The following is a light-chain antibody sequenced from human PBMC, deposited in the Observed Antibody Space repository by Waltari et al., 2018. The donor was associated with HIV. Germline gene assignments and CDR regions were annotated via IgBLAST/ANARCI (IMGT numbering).Light chain of an antibody. J-gene: IGKJ2*01. CDR2: YAS. Sequence: EIVMTQSPVTLSLSPGERATLSCRASQSLGNNLAWYQQKPGQAPRLLMYYASIRATGIPARFSGSGSGTDFTLTISSLGPEDFAVYYCQQRYRWPDTFGQGTKLEIK. V-gene: IGKV3-11*01. CDR3: QQRYRWPDT. CDR1: QSLGNN.